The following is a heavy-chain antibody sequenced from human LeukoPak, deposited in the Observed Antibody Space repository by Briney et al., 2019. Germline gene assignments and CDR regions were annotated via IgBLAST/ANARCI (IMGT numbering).Heavy chain of an antibody. J-gene: IGHJ4*02. Sequence: PGGSLRLSCAASGFTFSSYAMSWVRQAPGKGLEWVSGISGSGGSTYYADSVKGRFTISRDNSKNTLYLQMNSLRAEDTAVCYCAKAPDTAMAPYFDYWGQGTLVTVSS. CDR1: GFTFSSYA. CDR2: ISGSGGST. CDR3: AKAPDTAMAPYFDY. D-gene: IGHD5-18*01. V-gene: IGHV3-23*01.